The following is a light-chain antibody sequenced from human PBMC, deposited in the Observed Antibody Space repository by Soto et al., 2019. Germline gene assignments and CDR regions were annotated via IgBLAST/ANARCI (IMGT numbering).Light chain of an antibody. CDR3: QQCFSTPRT. CDR1: QSVGRK. V-gene: IGKV3D-15*01. Sequence: DIFMAQAPCSLCVSPVEGVTLSCRARQSVGRKLVWYQRKPGQSPRLLVYGASSRATGMPGRFSGSGSGTDFTLTISSLEPEDFATYYCQQCFSTPRTFGQGTKVDIK. CDR2: GAS. J-gene: IGKJ1*01.